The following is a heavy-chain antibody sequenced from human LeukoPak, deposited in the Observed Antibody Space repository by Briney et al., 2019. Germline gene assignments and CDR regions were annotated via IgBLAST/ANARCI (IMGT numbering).Heavy chain of an antibody. CDR2: ISSSSSYI. J-gene: IGHJ4*02. D-gene: IGHD3-22*01. Sequence: GGSLRLSCAASGFTFSSYSMNWVRQAPGKGLEWVSSISSSSSYIYYADSVKGRFTISRDNSKNTLYLQMNSLRAEDKAVYYCSVKYYDSSGYHDYWGQGTLVTVSS. V-gene: IGHV3-21*04. CDR3: SVKYYDSSGYHDY. CDR1: GFTFSSYS.